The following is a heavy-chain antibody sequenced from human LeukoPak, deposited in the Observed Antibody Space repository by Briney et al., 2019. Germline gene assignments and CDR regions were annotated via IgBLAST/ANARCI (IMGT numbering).Heavy chain of an antibody. Sequence: SETLSLTCAVYGGSFSGYYWSWIRQPPGKGLEWIGEINHSGSTNYNPSLKSRVTISVDTSKNQFSLKLSSVTAEDTAVYYCARDSGGSYALFDYWGQGTLVTVSS. J-gene: IGHJ4*02. D-gene: IGHD1-26*01. CDR3: ARDSGGSYALFDY. CDR1: GGSFSGYY. V-gene: IGHV4-34*01. CDR2: INHSGST.